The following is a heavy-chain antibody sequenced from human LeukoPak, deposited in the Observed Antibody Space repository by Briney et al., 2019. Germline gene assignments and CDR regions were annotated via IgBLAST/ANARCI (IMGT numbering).Heavy chain of an antibody. Sequence: GESLKISCKGSGYSFTSYWIGWVRQMRGKGLEWMGIIYPGDSDTRYSPSFQGQVTISADKSIGTAYLQWSSLRASDTAMYYCARSRYCSSTSCYPYYYYYMDVWGKGTTVTVSS. V-gene: IGHV5-51*01. D-gene: IGHD2-2*01. J-gene: IGHJ6*03. CDR3: ARSRYCSSTSCYPYYYYYMDV. CDR1: GYSFTSYW. CDR2: IYPGDSDT.